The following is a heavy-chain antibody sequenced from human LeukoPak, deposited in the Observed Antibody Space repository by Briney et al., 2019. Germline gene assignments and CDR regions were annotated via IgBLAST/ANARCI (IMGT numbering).Heavy chain of an antibody. CDR3: ARDYYDSSGFDY. J-gene: IGHJ4*02. CDR1: GYSFTSYW. CDR2: IYPGDSAT. V-gene: IGHV5-51*01. Sequence: GESLQISCKGSGYSFTSYWIGWVRQMPGKGVEWMGIIYPGDSATRYSPSFQGQVTISADKSISTAYLQWSRLKASDTAMYYCARDYYDSSGFDYWGQGTLVTVSS. D-gene: IGHD3-22*01.